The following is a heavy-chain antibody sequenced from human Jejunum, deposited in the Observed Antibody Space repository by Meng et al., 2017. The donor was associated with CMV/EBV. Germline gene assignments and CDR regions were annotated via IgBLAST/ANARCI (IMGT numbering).Heavy chain of an antibody. CDR3: ARGPGASTREGFDY. CDR1: GGSVNNYY. V-gene: IGHV4-4*07. J-gene: IGHJ4*02. Sequence: QVQLQESGPGLVKPSETLSLTCTVSGGSVNNYYWSWIRQSAGKGLEWIGRFYSSDTYNYHPSLDSRVTMSVDTSKNQFSLNLRSVTAADTATYYCARGPGASTREGFDYWGLGTLVTVDS. D-gene: IGHD1-26*01. CDR2: FYSSDTY.